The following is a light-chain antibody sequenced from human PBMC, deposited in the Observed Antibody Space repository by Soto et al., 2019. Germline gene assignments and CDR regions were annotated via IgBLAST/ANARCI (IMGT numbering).Light chain of an antibody. J-gene: IGLJ2*01. CDR3: CSYAGRSTVI. CDR1: SSNIGGNS. Sequence: QSVMTQPPSVSAAPGQRVTISCSGSSSNIGGNSVSWYQQLPGTAPKLLIYDDDKRPSGIPDRFSGSKSGTSATLGITGFQTGDEADYYCCSYAGRSTVICGGGTKLTVL. CDR2: DDD. V-gene: IGLV1-51*01.